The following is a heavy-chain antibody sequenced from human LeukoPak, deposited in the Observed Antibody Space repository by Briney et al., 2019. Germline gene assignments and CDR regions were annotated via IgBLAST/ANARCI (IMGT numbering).Heavy chain of an antibody. D-gene: IGHD1-26*01. CDR1: GYTFTGYY. CDR2: INPNSGGT. J-gene: IGHJ4*02. V-gene: IGHV1-2*02. Sequence: ASVKVSCKASGYTFTGYYMHGVRQAPGQGLEWMGWINPNSGGTNYAQKFQGRVTMTRDTSISTAYMELSRLRSDDTAVYYCARVEWELPTNFDYWGQGTLVTVSS. CDR3: ARVEWELPTNFDY.